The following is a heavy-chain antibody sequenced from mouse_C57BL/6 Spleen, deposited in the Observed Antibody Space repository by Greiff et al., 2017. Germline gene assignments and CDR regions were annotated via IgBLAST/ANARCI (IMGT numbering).Heavy chain of an antibody. Sequence: VQLQQSGPELVKPGASVKMSCKASGYTFTDYNMHWMKQSHGKSLEWIGYINPNNGGTSYNQKFKGKATLTVNKSSSTAYMELRSLTSEDSAVYYCAREGFVFDYVDWFAYWGQGTLVTVSA. CDR2: INPNNGGT. CDR3: AREGFVFDYVDWFAY. V-gene: IGHV1-22*01. D-gene: IGHD2-4*01. CDR1: GYTFTDYN. J-gene: IGHJ3*01.